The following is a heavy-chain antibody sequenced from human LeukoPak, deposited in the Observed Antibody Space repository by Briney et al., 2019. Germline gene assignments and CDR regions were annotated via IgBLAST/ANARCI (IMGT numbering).Heavy chain of an antibody. Sequence: GSLRLSCAASGFTFSDYWLSWVRQAPGRGLGWVANIKQDGREKYYVDSVKGRFTISRDNAKNSLYLQMNSLRAEDTAVYYCARDLGAAAGFDYWGQGTLVTVSS. CDR1: GFTFSDYW. D-gene: IGHD6-13*01. CDR2: IKQDGREK. CDR3: ARDLGAAAGFDY. J-gene: IGHJ4*02. V-gene: IGHV3-7*01.